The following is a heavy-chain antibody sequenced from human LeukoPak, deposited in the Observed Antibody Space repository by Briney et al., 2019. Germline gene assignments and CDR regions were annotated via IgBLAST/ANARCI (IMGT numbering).Heavy chain of an antibody. CDR2: ISSSSSYI. Sequence: GGSLRLSCAASGFTFSSYSMSWVRQAPGKGLEWVSSISSSSSYIYYADSVKGRLTISRDNAKNSLNLQMNSLRAEDTAVYYCAREDIAVAGTNGPGYYYYGMDVWGQGTTVTVSS. CDR3: AREDIAVAGTNGPGYYYYGMDV. V-gene: IGHV3-21*01. D-gene: IGHD6-19*01. J-gene: IGHJ6*02. CDR1: GFTFSSYS.